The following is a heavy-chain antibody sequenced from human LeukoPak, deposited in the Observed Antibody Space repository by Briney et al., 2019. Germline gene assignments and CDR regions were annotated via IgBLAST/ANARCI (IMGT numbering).Heavy chain of an antibody. D-gene: IGHD6-13*01. CDR3: ARWDGYSSSPDY. V-gene: IGHV1-2*02. CDR2: INPNSADT. J-gene: IGHJ4*02. CDR1: GYTFTGFY. Sequence: EASVKVSCKASGYTFTGFYMHWLRQAPGQGLEGMGWINPNSADTGYAQKFLGRVTITRDMSISTIYMELTRLRSDDTALYYCARWDGYSSSPDYWGQGTLVTVSS.